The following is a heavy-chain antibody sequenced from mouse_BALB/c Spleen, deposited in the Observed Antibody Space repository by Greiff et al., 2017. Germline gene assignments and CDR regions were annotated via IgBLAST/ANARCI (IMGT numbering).Heavy chain of an antibody. Sequence: QVQLQQPGAELVRPGASVKLSCKASGYTFTSYWINWVKQRPGQGLEWIGNIYPSDSYTNYNQKFKDKATLTVDKSSSTAYMQLSSPTSEDSAVYYCTRYYYSNYVDWFAYWGQGTLVTVSA. CDR3: TRYYYSNYVDWFAY. D-gene: IGHD2-5*01. V-gene: IGHV1-69*02. CDR1: GYTFTSYW. CDR2: IYPSDSYT. J-gene: IGHJ3*01.